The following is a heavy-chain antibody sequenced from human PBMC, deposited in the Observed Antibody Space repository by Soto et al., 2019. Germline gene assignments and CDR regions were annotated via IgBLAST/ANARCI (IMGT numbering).Heavy chain of an antibody. CDR2: IYYNGST. CDR1: GGSISSGGYY. Sequence: QVQLQESGPGLVKPSQTLSLTCTVSGGSISSGGYYWSWIRQHPGKGLEWIGYIYYNGSTYYNPSFQIRVTIAVDTSKNLFSLKLTPVSAAETAVYDGAGSVFPGGQGTLLTVSS. J-gene: IGHJ5*02. V-gene: IGHV4-31*03. CDR3: AGSVFP.